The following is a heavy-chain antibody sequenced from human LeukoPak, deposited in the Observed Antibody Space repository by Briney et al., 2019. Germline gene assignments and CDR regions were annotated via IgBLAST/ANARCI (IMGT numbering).Heavy chain of an antibody. V-gene: IGHV3-11*01. Sequence: GGSLRLSCAASGFIFRDYYRSGIRQAPGKGLGWVSNISSSGSTISSADAVKGRFPISRDNPKNSLYLQMNSLRAEDTAVYYCARAGRVGALLYSFDYWGQGTLVTASP. CDR3: ARAGRVGALLYSFDY. D-gene: IGHD1-26*01. J-gene: IGHJ4*02. CDR1: GFIFRDYY. CDR2: ISSSGSTI.